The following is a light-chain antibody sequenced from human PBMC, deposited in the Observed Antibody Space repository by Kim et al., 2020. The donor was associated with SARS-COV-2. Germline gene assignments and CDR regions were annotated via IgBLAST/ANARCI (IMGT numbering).Light chain of an antibody. Sequence: QSITISCSGTSSDVGGYNYVSWYQQHPGKAPKLMIYDVSNRPSGVSNRFSGSKSTNTASLTISGLQAEDEADYYCSSYTSSSTLVVFGGGTQLTVL. CDR1: SSDVGGYNY. J-gene: IGLJ2*01. CDR3: SSYTSSSTLVV. V-gene: IGLV2-14*03. CDR2: DVS.